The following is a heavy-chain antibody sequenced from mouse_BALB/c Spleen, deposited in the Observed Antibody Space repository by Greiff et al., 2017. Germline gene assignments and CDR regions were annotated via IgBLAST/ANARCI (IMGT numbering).Heavy chain of an antibody. CDR2: ISSGSSTI. CDR3: ARGLGSFAY. CDR1: GFTFSSFG. J-gene: IGHJ3*01. D-gene: IGHD1-1*02. V-gene: IGHV5-17*02. Sequence: VHVKQSGGGLVQPGGSRKLSCAASGFTFSSFGMHWVRQAPEKGLEWVAYISSGSSTIYYADTVKGRFTISRDNPKNTLFLQMTSLRSEDTAMYYCARGLGSFAYWGQGTLVTVSA.